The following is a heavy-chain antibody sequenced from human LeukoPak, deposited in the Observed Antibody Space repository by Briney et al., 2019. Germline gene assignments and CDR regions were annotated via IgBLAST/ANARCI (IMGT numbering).Heavy chain of an antibody. CDR2: ISGIGGST. CDR1: GFTFSSYA. D-gene: IGHD3-9*01. J-gene: IGHJ4*02. CDR3: AKVPLVLRYFDWLSPGYFDY. V-gene: IGHV3-23*01. Sequence: GGSLRLSCAASGFTFSSYAMSWVRQAPGKGLEWVSAISGIGGSTYYADSVKGRFTISRDNSKNTLYLQMNSLRAEDTAVYYCAKVPLVLRYFDWLSPGYFDYWGQGALVTVSS.